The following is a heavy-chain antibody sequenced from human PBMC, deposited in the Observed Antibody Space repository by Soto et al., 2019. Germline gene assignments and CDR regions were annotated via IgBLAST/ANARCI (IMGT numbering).Heavy chain of an antibody. CDR3: TRVLGYTFEPGKTRYYAMDV. Sequence: QVQLVQSGAEVKKPGSSVTVSCNTSGGTFSKDAINWVRQAPGQGLEWMGLLIPVFGSPIYAQKFQGRIRITAKESTSKAFMDLSSIRSEDTAVDYCTRVLGYTFEPGKTRYYAMDVWGQGTTVSVSS. V-gene: IGHV1-69*01. CDR2: LIPVFGSP. J-gene: IGHJ6*02. D-gene: IGHD5-18*01. CDR1: GGTFSKDA.